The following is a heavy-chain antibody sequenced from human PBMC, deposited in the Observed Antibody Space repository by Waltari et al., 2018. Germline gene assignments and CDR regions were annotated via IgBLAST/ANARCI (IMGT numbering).Heavy chain of an antibody. D-gene: IGHD3-3*01. CDR3: AVTIFGVAYY. CDR2: IYTSGST. Sequence: QVQLQESGPGLVKPSETLSLTCAVSGYSISSGYYWGWIRQPPGKGLEWIGYIYTSGSTNYNPSLKSRVTISVDTSKNQFSLKLSSVTAADTAVYYCAVTIFGVAYYWGQGTLVTVSS. V-gene: IGHV4-38-2*01. CDR1: GYSISSGYY. J-gene: IGHJ4*02.